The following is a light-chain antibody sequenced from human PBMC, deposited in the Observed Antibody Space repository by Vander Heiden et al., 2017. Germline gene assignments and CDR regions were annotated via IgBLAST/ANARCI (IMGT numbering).Light chain of an antibody. Sequence: DIQMTQSPSTLSASVEDRVTITCRASQIISRWLAWYQQKPGKAPKLLIYEASSLETGVPSRFSGSGSGTEFTLTISSLQPDDFATYYCQQYNSYPWTFGQGTKVEI. J-gene: IGKJ1*01. V-gene: IGKV1-5*03. CDR3: QQYNSYPWT. CDR2: EAS. CDR1: QIISRW.